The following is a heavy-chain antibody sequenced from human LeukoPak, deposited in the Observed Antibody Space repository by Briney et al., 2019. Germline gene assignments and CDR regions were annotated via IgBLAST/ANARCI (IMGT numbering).Heavy chain of an antibody. J-gene: IGHJ4*02. V-gene: IGHV3-30*02. CDR1: GFTFSSYG. CDR3: ATGRDTAMVRLDY. D-gene: IGHD5-18*01. CDR2: IRYDGTNK. Sequence: PGGSLRLSCAASGFTFSSYGMHWVRQVPGKGLEWVAFIRYDGTNKYYADSVKGRFTISRDNSENTMYLQMNSLRAEDTAVYFCATGRDTAMVRLDYWGQGTLVTVSS.